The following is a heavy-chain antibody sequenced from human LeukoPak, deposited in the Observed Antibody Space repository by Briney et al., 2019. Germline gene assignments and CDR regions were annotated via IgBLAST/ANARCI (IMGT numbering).Heavy chain of an antibody. V-gene: IGHV4-61*02. J-gene: IGHJ4*02. CDR2: IYTSGST. D-gene: IGHD5-18*01. Sequence: SETLSLTXTVSGGSISSGSYYWSWIRQPAGKGLEWIGRIYTSGSTNYNPSLKSRVTISVDTSKNQFSLKLSSVTAADTAVYYCARLRYSYGFFDYWGQGTLVTVSS. CDR3: ARLRYSYGFFDY. CDR1: GGSISSGSYY.